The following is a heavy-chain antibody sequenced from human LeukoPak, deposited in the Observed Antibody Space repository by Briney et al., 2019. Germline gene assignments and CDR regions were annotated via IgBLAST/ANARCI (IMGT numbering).Heavy chain of an antibody. CDR2: IYYSGST. CDR1: GGSISSGGYY. J-gene: IGHJ5*02. D-gene: IGHD6-13*01. CDR3: ARVCIAAAGSEWGHNWFDP. Sequence: MSSETLSLTCTVSGGSISSGGYYWSWIRQHPGKGLEWIGYIYYSGSTYYNPSLKSRVTISVDTSKNQFSLKLSSVTAADTAVYYCARVCIAAAGSEWGHNWFDPWGQGTLVTVSS. V-gene: IGHV4-31*03.